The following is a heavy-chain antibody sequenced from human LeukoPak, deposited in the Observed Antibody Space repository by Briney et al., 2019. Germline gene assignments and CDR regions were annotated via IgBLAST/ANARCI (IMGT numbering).Heavy chain of an antibody. CDR3: VSDGY. J-gene: IGHJ4*02. D-gene: IGHD3-16*02. CDR1: GFTFSSYS. V-gene: IGHV3-21*01. Sequence: PGGSLRLSCAAFGFTFSSYSMNWARQAPGKGLEWVSSINSDSSLMYYAESVKGRFTISRDNDRNSLYLRMNSLRAEDTAVYYCVSDGYWGQGTLVTVSS. CDR2: INSDSSLM.